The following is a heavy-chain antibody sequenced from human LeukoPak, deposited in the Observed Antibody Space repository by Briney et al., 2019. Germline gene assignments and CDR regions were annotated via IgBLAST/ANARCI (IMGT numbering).Heavy chain of an antibody. D-gene: IGHD3-3*01. CDR2: IYYSGST. Sequence: SETLSLTCTVSGGSISSSSYYWGWIRQPPGKGLEWIGSIYYSGSTYYNPSLKSRVTISVDTSKNQFSLKLSSVTAADTAVYYCARGRGILPIYYYMDVWGKGTTVTISS. CDR3: ARGRGILPIYYYMDV. J-gene: IGHJ6*03. CDR1: GGSISSSSYY. V-gene: IGHV4-39*07.